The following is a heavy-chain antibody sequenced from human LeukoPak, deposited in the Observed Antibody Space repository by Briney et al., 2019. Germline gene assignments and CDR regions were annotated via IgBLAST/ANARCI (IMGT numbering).Heavy chain of an antibody. D-gene: IGHD4-11*01. CDR1: GFTFSSYA. Sequence: RAGGSLRLSCAASGFTFSSYAMSWVRQAPGKGLEWVSAISGSGGSTYYADSVKGRFTISRDNSKNTLYLQMNSLRAEDTAVYYCATMTTVTNSTDYWGQGTLVTVSS. J-gene: IGHJ4*02. V-gene: IGHV3-23*01. CDR2: ISGSGGST. CDR3: ATMTTVTNSTDY.